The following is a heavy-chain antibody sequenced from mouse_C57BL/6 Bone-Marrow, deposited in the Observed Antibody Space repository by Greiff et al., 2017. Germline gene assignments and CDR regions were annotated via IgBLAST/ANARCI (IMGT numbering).Heavy chain of an antibody. J-gene: IGHJ3*01. V-gene: IGHV1-63*01. CDR1: GYTFTNYW. CDR3: ASSYGNYPFAY. Sequence: VKLQESGAELVRPGTSVKMSCKASGYTFTNYWIGWAKQRPGHGLEWIGDIYPGGGYTNYNEKFKGKATLTADKSSSTAYMQFSSLTSEDSAIYYCASSYGNYPFAYWGQGTLVTVSA. D-gene: IGHD2-1*01. CDR2: IYPGGGYT.